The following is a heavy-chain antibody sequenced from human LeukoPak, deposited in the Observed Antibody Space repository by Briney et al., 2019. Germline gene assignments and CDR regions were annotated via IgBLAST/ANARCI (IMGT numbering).Heavy chain of an antibody. V-gene: IGHV3-23*01. J-gene: IGHJ4*02. CDR1: GFTFSSYS. D-gene: IGHD3/OR15-3a*01. CDR3: AKEWTKSDY. Sequence: GGSLRLSCAASGFTFSSYSMSWIRQAPGKGLQWVSGISESGDSTHYADSVKGRFTISRDNSKKTLYLQMDSLRAEDTAVYYCAKEWTKSDYWGQGTMVTVSS. CDR2: ISESGDST.